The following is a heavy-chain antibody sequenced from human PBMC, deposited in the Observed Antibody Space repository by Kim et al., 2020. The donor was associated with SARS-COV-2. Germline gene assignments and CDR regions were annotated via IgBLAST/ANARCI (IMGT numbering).Heavy chain of an antibody. Sequence: SETLSLTCNVSGGSISSYYWSWIRQSPGKGLEWLGYISHSGSTTYSPSLKSRVTTSMDTSKNQFSLKLNSLTAADTAVYYCVTVSNSALTWFDPWGQGTL. CDR2: ISHSGST. CDR3: VTVSNSALTWFDP. CDR1: GGSISSYY. J-gene: IGHJ5*02. D-gene: IGHD3-10*01. V-gene: IGHV4-59*13.